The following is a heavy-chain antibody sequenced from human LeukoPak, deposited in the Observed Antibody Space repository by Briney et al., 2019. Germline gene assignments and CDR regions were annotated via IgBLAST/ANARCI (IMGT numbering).Heavy chain of an antibody. J-gene: IGHJ4*02. Sequence: GGSLRLSCAASGFTFSSYGMHWVRQAPGKGLEWVAVISYDGSNKYYADSVKGRFTISRDNSKNTLYLQMNSLRAEDTAIYYCAKNRGYGSGSYRHFDHWGQGTLVTVSS. V-gene: IGHV3-30*18. D-gene: IGHD3-10*01. CDR1: GFTFSSYG. CDR3: AKNRGYGSGSYRHFDH. CDR2: ISYDGSNK.